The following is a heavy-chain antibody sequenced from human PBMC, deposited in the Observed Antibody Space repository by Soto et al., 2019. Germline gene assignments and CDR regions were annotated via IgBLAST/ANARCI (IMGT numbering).Heavy chain of an antibody. CDR2: IWYDGSNK. D-gene: IGHD3-10*01. V-gene: IGHV3-33*01. J-gene: IGHJ6*02. CDR3: AREEDDGSKKHYYYYGMDV. CDR1: GFTFSSYG. Sequence: AGGSLRLSCAASGFTFSSYGMHWVRQAPGKGLEWVAVIWYDGSNKYYADSVKGRFTISRDNSKNTLYLQMNSLRAEGTAVYYCAREEDDGSKKHYYYYGMDVWGQGTTVTVSS.